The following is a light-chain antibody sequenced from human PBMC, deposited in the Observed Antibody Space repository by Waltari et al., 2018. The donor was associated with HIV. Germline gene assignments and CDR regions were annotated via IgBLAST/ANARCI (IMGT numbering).Light chain of an antibody. Sequence: QSALTQPPSASGSPGQSVTISCTGPSSDVGGYNYYSWYQQHPDKAPKLMIYEVTKRPSGVPDRFSGSKSGNTASLTISGLQAEDEADYYCSSYAGSNTFVFGTGTKVTVL. V-gene: IGLV2-8*01. CDR2: EVT. CDR3: SSYAGSNTFV. CDR1: SSDVGGYNY. J-gene: IGLJ1*01.